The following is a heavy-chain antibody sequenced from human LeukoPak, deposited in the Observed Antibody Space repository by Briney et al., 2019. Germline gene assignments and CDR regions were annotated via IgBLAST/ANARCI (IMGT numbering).Heavy chain of an antibody. CDR1: GGSIDTSDYY. CDR2: IYSSGST. Sequence: SETLSLTCTISGGSIDTSDYYWGWIRQPPGKGLEWIGNIYSSGSTYYNASLQSRVTISIDTSKNQFSLRLNSVTAADTAMYYCAKSGGYGLIDYWGQGTRVTVSS. J-gene: IGHJ4*02. D-gene: IGHD1-26*01. CDR3: AKSGGYGLIDY. V-gene: IGHV4-39*01.